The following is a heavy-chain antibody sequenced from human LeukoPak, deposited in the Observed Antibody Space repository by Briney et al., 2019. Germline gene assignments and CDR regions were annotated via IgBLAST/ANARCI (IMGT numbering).Heavy chain of an antibody. Sequence: ASVKVSCKASGYTFTSYAMHWVRQAPGQRLEWMGWINAGNGNTKYSQKFQGRVTITRDTSASTAYMELSSLRSEDTAVYYCARMIDDILTGDAFDIWGQGTMVTVPS. V-gene: IGHV1-3*01. CDR2: INAGNGNT. CDR3: ARMIDDILTGDAFDI. CDR1: GYTFTSYA. D-gene: IGHD3-9*01. J-gene: IGHJ3*02.